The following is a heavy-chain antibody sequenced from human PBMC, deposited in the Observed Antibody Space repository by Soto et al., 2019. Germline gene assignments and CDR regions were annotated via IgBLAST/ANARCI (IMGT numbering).Heavy chain of an antibody. V-gene: IGHV1-69*13. Sequence: GASVTVSCKASGGTFSSYAIIWVRQAPGQGLEWMGGIIPIFGTANYAQKFQGGVTITADESTSTAYMELSSLRSEDTAVYYCARDLLALGNDSGYEFDYWGQGTLVTVSS. CDR1: GGTFSSYA. CDR3: ARDLLALGNDSGYEFDY. J-gene: IGHJ4*02. D-gene: IGHD5-12*01. CDR2: IIPIFGTA.